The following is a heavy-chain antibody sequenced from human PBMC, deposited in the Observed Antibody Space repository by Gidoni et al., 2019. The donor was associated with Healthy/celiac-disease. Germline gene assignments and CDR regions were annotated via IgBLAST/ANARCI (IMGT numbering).Heavy chain of an antibody. J-gene: IGHJ6*02. Sequence: QVQLVQSGAEVKKPGASVKVSCKASGYTFTGYYMHWVRQAPGQGLEWMGWINPNSGGTNYAQKFQGRVTMTRDTSISTAYMELSRLRSDDTAVYYCARVTMAESYYYYGMDVWGQGTTVTVSS. CDR1: GYTFTGYY. CDR3: ARVTMAESYYYYGMDV. CDR2: INPNSGGT. D-gene: IGHD3-10*01. V-gene: IGHV1-2*02.